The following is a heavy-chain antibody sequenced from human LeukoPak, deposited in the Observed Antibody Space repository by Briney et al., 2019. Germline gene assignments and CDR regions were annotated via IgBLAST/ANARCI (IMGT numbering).Heavy chain of an antibody. J-gene: IGHJ4*02. CDR2: IYHSGST. V-gene: IGHV4-38-2*01. CDR1: GYSISSGYY. CDR3: ARILDYLYFDY. Sequence: SETLSLTCAVSGYSISSGYYWGWIRQPPGKGLEWIGSIYHSGSTYYNPSLKSRVTISVDTSKNQFSLKLSSVTAADTAVYYCARILDYLYFDYWGQGTLVTVSS. D-gene: IGHD3/OR15-3a*01.